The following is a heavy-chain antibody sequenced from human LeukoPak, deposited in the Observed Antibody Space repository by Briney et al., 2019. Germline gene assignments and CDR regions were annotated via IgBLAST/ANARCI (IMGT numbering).Heavy chain of an antibody. CDR2: IHPSGIF. CDR3: SRGRDRSKAGDH. CDR1: GGSCDDYY. Sequence: SETLSLTCTVYGGSCDDYYCSWIRQPPGKGLEWIGEIHPSGIFYYNSSLGSRLTISIDTSKSQFSLRLTSVTAADTAFYYCSRGRDRSKAGDHWGQGSVVTVSS. V-gene: IGHV4-34*01. J-gene: IGHJ4*02. D-gene: IGHD5-24*01.